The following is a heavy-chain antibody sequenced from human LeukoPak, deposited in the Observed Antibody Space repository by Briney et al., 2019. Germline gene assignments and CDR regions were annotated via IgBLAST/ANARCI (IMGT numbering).Heavy chain of an antibody. V-gene: IGHV1-2*02. J-gene: IGHJ4*02. Sequence: ASVKVSCKASGYTFTGYYMHWVRQAPGQGLEWMGWINPNSGGTNYAQKFQGRVTMTRDTSISTAYMELSRLRSDDTAVYYCARVATIYGYSYGYDYWGQGTLVTVSS. CDR2: INPNSGGT. D-gene: IGHD5-18*01. CDR1: GYTFTGYY. CDR3: ARVATIYGYSYGYDY.